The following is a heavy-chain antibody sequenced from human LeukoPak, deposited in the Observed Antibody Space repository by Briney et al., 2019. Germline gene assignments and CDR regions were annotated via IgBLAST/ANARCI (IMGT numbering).Heavy chain of an antibody. CDR3: ARGPGWNYFDY. D-gene: IGHD2-15*01. J-gene: IGHJ4*02. V-gene: IGHV3-66*01. Sequence: GGALRLSRAASGFTLYRKFMRWVGPAPGKGLGWVSVFYRDGSTYYADSVKGRFTISRDNSKNTVYLQMNSLRAEDTAVYYCARGPGWNYFDYWGQGTLVTVSS. CDR2: FYRDGST. CDR1: GFTLYRKF.